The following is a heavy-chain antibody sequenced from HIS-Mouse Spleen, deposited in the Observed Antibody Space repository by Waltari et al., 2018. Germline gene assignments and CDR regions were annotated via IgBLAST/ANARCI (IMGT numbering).Heavy chain of an antibody. CDR1: GFTFSSYG. D-gene: IGHD1-26*01. CDR2: ISYDGSNK. CDR3: AKDTSGSYSDY. V-gene: IGHV3-30*18. Sequence: QVQLVESGGGVVQPGRSLRLSCAASGFTFSSYGMHWVRQAPGKGVEWVAGISYDGSNKYYADSVKGRFTISRDNSKNTLYLQMNSLRAEDTAVYYCAKDTSGSYSDYWGQGTLVTVSS. J-gene: IGHJ4*02.